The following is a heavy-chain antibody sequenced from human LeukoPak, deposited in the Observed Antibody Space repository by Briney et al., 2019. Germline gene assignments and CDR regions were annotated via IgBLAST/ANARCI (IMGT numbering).Heavy chain of an antibody. CDR1: GYSFTSYG. Sequence: GASVNVACKASGYSFTSYGITWVRQAPGQGLEWMGWINPCKGNTNYAQKLQGRVTMTTDTSTSTAYMDLRSLRSDDTAVYYCARERSGWFFSNWGQGTLVTVSS. CDR2: INPCKGNT. D-gene: IGHD6-19*01. V-gene: IGHV1-18*01. J-gene: IGHJ4*02. CDR3: ARERSGWFFSN.